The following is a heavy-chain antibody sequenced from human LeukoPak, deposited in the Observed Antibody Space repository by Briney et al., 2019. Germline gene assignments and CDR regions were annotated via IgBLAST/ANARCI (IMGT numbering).Heavy chain of an antibody. Sequence: GGSLRLSCAASGFTFSSYSMNWVRQAPGKGLEWVSSISSSSSYIYYADSVKGRFTISRDNAKNSLYLQMNSLRAEDTAVYYCARISLHYGSGSYYEYFDYWGQGTLVTVSS. CDR1: GFTFSSYS. CDR3: ARISLHYGSGSYYEYFDY. D-gene: IGHD3-10*01. CDR2: ISSSSSYI. V-gene: IGHV3-21*01. J-gene: IGHJ4*02.